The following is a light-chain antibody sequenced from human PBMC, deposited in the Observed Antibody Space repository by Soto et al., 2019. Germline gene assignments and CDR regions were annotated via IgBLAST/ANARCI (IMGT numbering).Light chain of an antibody. Sequence: DIQMTQSPSTLSASVGDRVTITCRASQSISSWLAWYQQKPGKAPKLLISKASSLESGVPSRFSGSGSVTEFTLTIGSLQPEDVATYYCQKYNSAPRTFGQGTKVDIK. V-gene: IGKV1-5*03. CDR3: QKYNSAPRT. J-gene: IGKJ1*01. CDR2: KAS. CDR1: QSISSW.